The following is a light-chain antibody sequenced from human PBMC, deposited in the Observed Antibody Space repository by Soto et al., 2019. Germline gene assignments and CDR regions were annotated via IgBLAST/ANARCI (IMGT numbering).Light chain of an antibody. J-gene: IGKJ4*01. CDR3: QQYDDWLRLT. Sequence: EIVMSLSPATLSVYPRERATLSCRASQSGNIDLACYQQKPVQDARLLILGAAYRANGSPARFSGSGGWREVNLITSSLLSEDFAVYFCQQYDDWLRLTFGGGTKVDIK. CDR1: QSGNID. CDR2: GAA. V-gene: IGKV3D-15*01.